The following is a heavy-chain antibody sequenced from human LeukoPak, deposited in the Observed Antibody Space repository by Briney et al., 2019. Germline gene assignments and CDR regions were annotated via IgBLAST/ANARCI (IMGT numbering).Heavy chain of an antibody. J-gene: IGHJ4*02. V-gene: IGHV3-7*01. CDR3: ARDDWPFGTY. CDR2: IKYDGSEK. Sequence: PGGSLRLSCAASGFTFSSYWMTWVRQAPGRGLEWVANIKYDGSEKDYMDSVKGRFTISRDNAMNSLYLQMNSLRAEDTAVYYCARDDWPFGTYWGQGTLVTVSS. CDR1: GFTFSSYW. D-gene: IGHD2-21*01.